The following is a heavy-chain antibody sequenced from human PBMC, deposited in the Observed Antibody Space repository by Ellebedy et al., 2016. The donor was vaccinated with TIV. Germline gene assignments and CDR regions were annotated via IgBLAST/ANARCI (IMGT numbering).Heavy chain of an antibody. V-gene: IGHV4-34*01. CDR2: VNHSGGT. CDR3: ARSRSMGPFDY. D-gene: IGHD2-8*01. Sequence: SETLSLXXAVYGGSFSAYYWNWIRQPPGKGLEWIGEVNHSGGTNYNPSLKSRGTISVDTSKNQFSLKLRYVTAADTAVYYCARSRSMGPFDYWGQGNLVTVSS. CDR1: GGSFSAYY. J-gene: IGHJ4*02.